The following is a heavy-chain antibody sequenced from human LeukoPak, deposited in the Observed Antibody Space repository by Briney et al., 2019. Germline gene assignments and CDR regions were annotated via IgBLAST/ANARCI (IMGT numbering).Heavy chain of an antibody. D-gene: IGHD2-2*01. J-gene: IGHJ4*02. V-gene: IGHV1-2*02. Sequence: ASVKVSCKASGYTFTCYYMHWVRQAPGQGLEWMGWINPNSGGTNYAQKFQGRVTMTRDTSISTAYMELSRLRSDDTAVYYCARVLRRDCSSTSCPRELLGYWGQGTLVTVSS. CDR2: INPNSGGT. CDR3: ARVLRRDCSSTSCPRELLGY. CDR1: GYTFTCYY.